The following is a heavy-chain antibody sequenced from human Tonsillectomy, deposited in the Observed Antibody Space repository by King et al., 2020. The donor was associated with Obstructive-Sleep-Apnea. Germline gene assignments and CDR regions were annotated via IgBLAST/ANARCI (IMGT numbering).Heavy chain of an antibody. CDR3: ARPSMVRGVPKSFDY. CDR2: IYPGDSDT. Sequence: QLVQSGAEVKKPGESLKISYKGSGYSFASYWIGWVRQMPGKGLEWMGIIYPGDSDTRYSPSFQGQVTISADKSTSTAYLQWSSLKASDTAMYYCARPSMVRGVPKSFDYWGQGTLVTVSS. CDR1: GYSFASYW. J-gene: IGHJ4*02. D-gene: IGHD3-10*01. V-gene: IGHV5-51*01.